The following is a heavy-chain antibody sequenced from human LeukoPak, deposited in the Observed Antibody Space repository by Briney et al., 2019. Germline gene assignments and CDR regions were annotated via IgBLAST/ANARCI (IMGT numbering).Heavy chain of an antibody. CDR1: GGSFPYYY. V-gene: IGHV4-34*01. CDR3: ARKGFIYESSTHSHYYYYGLDV. Sequence: SETLSLTCAVSGGSFPYYYWTWIRQAPGQGLEWIGEIDHRGTTNYNPSLQSRVSILVDTATNEFSLRLTSVTAADTALYFCARKGFIYESSTHSHYYYYGLDVWGQGTTVTVSS. D-gene: IGHD3-22*01. J-gene: IGHJ6*02. CDR2: IDHRGTT.